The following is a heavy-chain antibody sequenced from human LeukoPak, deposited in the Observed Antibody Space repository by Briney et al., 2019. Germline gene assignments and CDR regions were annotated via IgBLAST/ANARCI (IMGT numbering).Heavy chain of an antibody. V-gene: IGHV3-53*01. J-gene: IGHJ3*02. CDR3: ARGGSYLSAFDI. Sequence: PGGPLRLSCAASGFTVRSNYMSWVRQAPGKGLEWVSIIYGGGSVFYADSVKGRFTISRDNSKNTLYLQMNSLRGEDTAVYYCARGGSYLSAFDIWGQGTMVTVSS. CDR2: IYGGGSV. CDR1: GFTVRSNY. D-gene: IGHD1-26*01.